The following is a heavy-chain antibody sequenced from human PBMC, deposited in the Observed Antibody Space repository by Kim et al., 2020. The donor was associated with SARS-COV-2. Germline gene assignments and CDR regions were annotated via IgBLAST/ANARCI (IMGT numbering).Heavy chain of an antibody. D-gene: IGHD3-10*01. J-gene: IGHJ5*02. CDR3: ARDDPYGSGSSNWFDP. Sequence: VKGRFTIARDNSKNTLYLQMNSLRAEDTAVYYCARDDPYGSGSSNWFDPWGQGTLVTVSS. V-gene: IGHV3-30*01.